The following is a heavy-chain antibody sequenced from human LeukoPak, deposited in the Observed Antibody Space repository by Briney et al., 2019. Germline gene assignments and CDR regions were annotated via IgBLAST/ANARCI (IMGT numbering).Heavy chain of an antibody. CDR2: INPNSGGT. J-gene: IGHJ4*02. D-gene: IGHD6-19*01. V-gene: IGHV1-2*02. Sequence: ASVTVSCKASGYTFTVYYMQWVRQAPGQGLEWMGWINPNSGGTNYAQKFQGRVTMTRDTSITTAYMELSSLRSDDTAVYYCARGEQWLVLSYYFDFWGQGTLVTVSS. CDR3: ARGEQWLVLSYYFDF. CDR1: GYTFTVYY.